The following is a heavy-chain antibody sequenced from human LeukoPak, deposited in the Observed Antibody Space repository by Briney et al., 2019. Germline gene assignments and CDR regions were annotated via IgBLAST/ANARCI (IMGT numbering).Heavy chain of an antibody. V-gene: IGHV3-33*01. CDR3: GRERNAYYMDV. J-gene: IGHJ6*03. Sequence: GRSLRLSCAASGFTFRTYGMHWVRQAPGKGLEWVAVIWSDGSRTYYADSVKGRFTISRDNPENTLYLQMNSLRDEDTAVYYCGRERNAYYMDVWGKGTTVTVSS. CDR1: GFTFRTYG. CDR2: IWSDGSRT.